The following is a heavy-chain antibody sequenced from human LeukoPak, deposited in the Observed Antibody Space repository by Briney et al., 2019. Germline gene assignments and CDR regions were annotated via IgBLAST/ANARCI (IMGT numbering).Heavy chain of an antibody. J-gene: IGHJ4*02. CDR1: GFTFSTYE. D-gene: IGHD3-22*01. CDR3: ARDSGYCDNINCHHFDY. Sequence: PGGSLRLSCAASGFTFSTYEMNWVRQAPGKGLEWISYISDRGASIYYADSVEGRFTISRDNAKNSLYLQMNSLRGEDTAVYYCARDSGYCDNINCHHFDYWGQGTLVTVSS. CDR2: ISDRGASI. V-gene: IGHV3-48*03.